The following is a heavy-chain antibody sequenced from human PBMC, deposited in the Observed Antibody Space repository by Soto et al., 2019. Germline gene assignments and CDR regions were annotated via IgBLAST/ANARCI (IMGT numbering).Heavy chain of an antibody. D-gene: IGHD7-27*01. Sequence: SETLSLTCTVSGGSISSSSYYWGWIRQPPGKGLEWIGSIYYSGSTYYNPSLKSRVTISVDTSKNQFSLKLSSVTAADTAVYYCARHAGTGDLDAFDIWGQGTMVTVSS. J-gene: IGHJ3*02. CDR3: ARHAGTGDLDAFDI. CDR2: IYYSGST. CDR1: GGSISSSSYY. V-gene: IGHV4-39*01.